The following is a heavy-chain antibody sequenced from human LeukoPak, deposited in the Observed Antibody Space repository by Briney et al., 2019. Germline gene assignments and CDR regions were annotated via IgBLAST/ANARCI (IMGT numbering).Heavy chain of an antibody. CDR2: IHYSRST. V-gene: IGHV4-39*07. D-gene: IGHD6-13*01. CDR3: ARDLGAAGYFDY. Sequence: PSQTLSLTCTVAGGSIISSTYGWGWIRQPPGKGLEWIGSIHYSRSTYYNSSLKSRVTMSVDTSKNQFSLQLRSVTAADTAVYYCARDLGAAGYFDYWGQGTLVTVSS. J-gene: IGHJ4*02. CDR1: GGSIISSTYG.